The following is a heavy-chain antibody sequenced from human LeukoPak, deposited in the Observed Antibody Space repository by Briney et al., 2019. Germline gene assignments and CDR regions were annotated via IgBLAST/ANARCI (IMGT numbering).Heavy chain of an antibody. Sequence: PGGSLRLSCAASGFTFSSYGMHWVRQAPGKGLEWVAVISYDGSNKYYADSVKGRFTISRDNSKNTRYLQMNSLRAEDTAVYYCAKDHVAGIDYWGQGTLVTVSS. J-gene: IGHJ4*02. V-gene: IGHV3-30*18. CDR1: GFTFSSYG. CDR3: AKDHVAGIDY. CDR2: ISYDGSNK. D-gene: IGHD6-19*01.